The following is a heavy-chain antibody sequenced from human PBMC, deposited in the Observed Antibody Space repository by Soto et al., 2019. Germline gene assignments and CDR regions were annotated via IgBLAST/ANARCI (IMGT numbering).Heavy chain of an antibody. CDR3: ARSSGYYLIDAY. D-gene: IGHD3-22*01. V-gene: IGHV1-3*05. CDR2: INAGNGNT. Sequence: QVQLVQSGAEEKKPGASVKVSCKASGYTFTSYAMHWVRQAPGQRLEWMGWINAGNGNTKYSQKFQGRVTITRDTSASTAYMELSSLRSEDTAVYYWARSSGYYLIDAYGGQGTLVTVSS. CDR1: GYTFTSYA. J-gene: IGHJ4*02.